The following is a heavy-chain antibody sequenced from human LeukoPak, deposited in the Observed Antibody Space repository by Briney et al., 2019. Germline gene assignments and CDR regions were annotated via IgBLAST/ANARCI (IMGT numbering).Heavy chain of an antibody. V-gene: IGHV4-38-2*01. CDR2: IYHSGST. Sequence: PSETLSLTCAVSGYSISSGYYWGWIRQPPGKGLEWIGSIYHSGSTYYNPSLKSRVTISVDTSKNQFSLKLSSVTAADTAVYYCARVRYYYDSSGYTPVDYWGQGTLVTVSS. CDR1: GYSISSGYY. J-gene: IGHJ4*02. CDR3: ARVRYYYDSSGYTPVDY. D-gene: IGHD3-22*01.